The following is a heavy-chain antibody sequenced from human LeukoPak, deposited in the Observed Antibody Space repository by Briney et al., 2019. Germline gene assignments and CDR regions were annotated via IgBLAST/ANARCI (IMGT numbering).Heavy chain of an antibody. V-gene: IGHV3-64*01. CDR1: GFTFSSYA. D-gene: IGHD1-26*01. CDR2: ISSNGGST. Sequence: GGSLRLSCAASGFTFSSYAMHWVRQAPGKGLEYVSAISSNGGSTYYANSVKGRFTISRDNSKNTLYLQMGSLRAEDMAMYYCARGGRLSGGYYAYWGQGTLVTVSS. CDR3: ARGGRLSGGYYAY. J-gene: IGHJ4*02.